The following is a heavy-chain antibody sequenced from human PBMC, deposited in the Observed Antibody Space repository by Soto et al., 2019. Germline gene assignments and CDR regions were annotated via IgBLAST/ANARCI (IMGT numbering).Heavy chain of an antibody. Sequence: ASVKVSCKASGYTFGGHFLHGVRQAPAQGLEWMGWINPNSGVTYYAHKFQGRVTMTSDTSINTPFIEVGGLTSDDTSLYYCAREVFWNDYFKYAGFDSLGQGTLVTVSS. V-gene: IGHV1-2*02. D-gene: IGHD3-3*01. CDR1: GYTFGGHF. CDR2: INPNSGVT. CDR3: AREVFWNDYFKYAGFDS. J-gene: IGHJ4*02.